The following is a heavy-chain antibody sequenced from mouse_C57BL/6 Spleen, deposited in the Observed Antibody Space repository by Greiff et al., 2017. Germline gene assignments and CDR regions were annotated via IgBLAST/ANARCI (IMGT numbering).Heavy chain of an antibody. Sequence: QVQLQQPGAELVKPGASVKLSCKASGYTFTSYWMQWVKQRPGQGLEWIGEIDPSDSYTNYNQKFKGKATLTVDPSSSTAYMQLSSLTSEDSAVYYCARSTTVVAPDYWGQGTTRTVAA. CDR1: GYTFTSYW. J-gene: IGHJ2*01. CDR3: ARSTTVVAPDY. CDR2: IDPSDSYT. V-gene: IGHV1-50*01. D-gene: IGHD1-1*01.